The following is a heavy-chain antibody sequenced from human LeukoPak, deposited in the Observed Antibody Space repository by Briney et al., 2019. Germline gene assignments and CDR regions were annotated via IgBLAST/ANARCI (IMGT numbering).Heavy chain of an antibody. D-gene: IGHD4-17*01. Sequence: GGSLRLSCAASGFTFSSYAMGWVRQGPGKGLEWVSSVSRNGDTTYYTNSVKGRFTISRDNSKGTLYLQLNSLRAEDTAVYYCVKDRDDYGDYAFDYWGLGTLVIVSS. V-gene: IGHV3-23*01. CDR1: GFTFSSYA. CDR2: VSRNGDTT. J-gene: IGHJ4*02. CDR3: VKDRDDYGDYAFDY.